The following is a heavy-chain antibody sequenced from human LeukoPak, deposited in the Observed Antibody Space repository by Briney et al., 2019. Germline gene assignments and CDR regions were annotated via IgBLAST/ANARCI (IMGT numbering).Heavy chain of an antibody. V-gene: IGHV4-34*01. D-gene: IGHD6-13*01. CDR2: INHSGST. J-gene: IGHJ6*02. Sequence: SETLSLTCAVYGGSFSGYYWSWIRQPPGKGLEWIGEINHSGSTNYNPSLKSRLTISVDTSKNQFSLKLSSVTAADTAVYYCARSGYNYYYYYGMDVWGQGTTVTVSS. CDR1: GGSFSGYY. CDR3: ARSGYNYYYYYGMDV.